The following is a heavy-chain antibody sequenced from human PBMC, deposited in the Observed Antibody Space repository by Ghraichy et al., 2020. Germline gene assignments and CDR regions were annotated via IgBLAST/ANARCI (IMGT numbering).Heavy chain of an antibody. Sequence: GGSLRLSCTASGFTFSRYSINWVRQAPGKGLEWVSSISSTSSPIFYADSVKGRFTISRDNAANSLFLQMESLRAEDTAVYYCARGGSGGTKDDTFDIWGQGTMVTVSS. J-gene: IGHJ3*02. D-gene: IGHD3-16*01. CDR1: GFTFSRYS. CDR3: ARGGSGGTKDDTFDI. CDR2: ISSTSSPI. V-gene: IGHV3-21*01.